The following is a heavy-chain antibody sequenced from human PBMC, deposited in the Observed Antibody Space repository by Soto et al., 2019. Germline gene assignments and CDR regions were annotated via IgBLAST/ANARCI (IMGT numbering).Heavy chain of an antibody. J-gene: IGHJ5*02. CDR2: IYYSGST. CDR1: GGSISSGGYY. Sequence: QVQLQESGPGLVKPSQTLSLTCTVSGGSISSGGYYWSWIRQHPGKGLEWIGYIYYSGSTYYNPSLKSRVTISVDTSKNQFSLKLSSVTAADTAVYYCARVVGIAAAPSPLFDPWRQGTLVTVSS. V-gene: IGHV4-31*03. CDR3: ARVVGIAAAPSPLFDP. D-gene: IGHD6-13*01.